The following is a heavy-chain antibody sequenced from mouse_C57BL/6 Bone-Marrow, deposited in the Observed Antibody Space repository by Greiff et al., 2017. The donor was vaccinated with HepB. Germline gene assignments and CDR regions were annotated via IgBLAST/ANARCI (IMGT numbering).Heavy chain of an antibody. D-gene: IGHD1-1*01. CDR2: IDPSDSYT. V-gene: IGHV1-50*01. CDR1: GYTFTSYW. CDR3: AREGTTVVATDY. Sequence: VQLQQPGAELVKPGASVKLSCKASGYTFTSYWMQWVKQRPGQGLEWIGEIDPSDSYTNYNQKFKGKATLTVDTSSSTAYMQLSSLTSEDSAVYYCAREGTTVVATDYWGQGTTLTVSS. J-gene: IGHJ2*01.